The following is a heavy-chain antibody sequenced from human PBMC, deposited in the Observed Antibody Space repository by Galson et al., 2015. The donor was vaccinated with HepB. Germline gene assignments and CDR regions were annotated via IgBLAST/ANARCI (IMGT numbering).Heavy chain of an antibody. Sequence: SLRLSCAASEFTFSSYWMKWVRQAPGKGLEWVANIKQDGCEKYYVDSVKGRFTISRDNAKKSLYLQMNSLRAEDTAVYYCATVWCEWAPPVIDDWGQGTLVTVSS. CDR1: EFTFSSYW. D-gene: IGHD1-26*01. V-gene: IGHV3-7*03. CDR2: IKQDGCEK. CDR3: ATVWCEWAPPVIDD. J-gene: IGHJ4*02.